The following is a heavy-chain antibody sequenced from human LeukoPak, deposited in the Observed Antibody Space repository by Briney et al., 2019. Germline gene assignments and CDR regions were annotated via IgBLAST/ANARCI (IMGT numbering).Heavy chain of an antibody. CDR1: GFTFDDYA. CDR2: ISWNSGSI. J-gene: IGHJ6*02. V-gene: IGHV3-9*01. D-gene: IGHD6-19*01. CDR3: AKDIWKWLVFGMDV. Sequence: GGSLRLSCAASGFTFDDYAMHWVRQAPGKGLEWVSGISWNSGSIGYADSVKGRFTISRDNAKNSLYLQMNSLRAEDTALYYCAKDIWKWLVFGMDVWGQGTTVTVFS.